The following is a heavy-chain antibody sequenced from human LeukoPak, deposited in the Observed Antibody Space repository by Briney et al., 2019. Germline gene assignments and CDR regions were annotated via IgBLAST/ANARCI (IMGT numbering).Heavy chain of an antibody. V-gene: IGHV4-59*01. Sequence: SETLSLTCTVSGDSFSSYYWSWLRQPPGKGLEWIGYISSSGSTSYNPSLKSRVTISVDTSKNQFSLKLSSVTAADPAVYYCAGAARGDHTWGCYDWDNGAQGTLVSVS. CDR1: GDSFSSYY. D-gene: IGHD3-16*01. J-gene: IGHJ4*02. CDR3: AGAARGDHTWGCYDWDN. CDR2: ISSSGST.